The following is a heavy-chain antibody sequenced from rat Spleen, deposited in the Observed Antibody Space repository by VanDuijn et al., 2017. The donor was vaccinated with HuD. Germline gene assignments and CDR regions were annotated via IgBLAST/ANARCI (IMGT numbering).Heavy chain of an antibody. CDR1: GFTFSNYG. CDR3: TTAVKDY. CDR2: ISYDGGST. J-gene: IGHJ2*01. Sequence: EVQLVESGGGLVQPGRSMKLSCAASGFTFSNYGMAWVRQAPKKGLEWVASISYDGGSTYYRDPVKGRFTISRDNAKSTLYLQMDSLRSEDTATYYCTTAVKDYWGQGVMVTVSS. V-gene: IGHV5-20*01. D-gene: IGHD1-12*03.